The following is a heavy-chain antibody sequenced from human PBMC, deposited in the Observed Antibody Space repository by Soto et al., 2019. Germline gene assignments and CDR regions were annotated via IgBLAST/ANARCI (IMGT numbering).Heavy chain of an antibody. Sequence: HPGGSLRLSCAASGFTFSSYAMSWVRQAPGKGLEWVSAISGSGGSTYYADSVKGRFTISRDNSKNTLYLQMNSLRAEDTAVYYCAKDRRYCSGGSCYPDAFDIWGQGTMVTVSS. CDR1: GFTFSSYA. CDR2: ISGSGGST. V-gene: IGHV3-23*01. D-gene: IGHD2-15*01. CDR3: AKDRRYCSGGSCYPDAFDI. J-gene: IGHJ3*02.